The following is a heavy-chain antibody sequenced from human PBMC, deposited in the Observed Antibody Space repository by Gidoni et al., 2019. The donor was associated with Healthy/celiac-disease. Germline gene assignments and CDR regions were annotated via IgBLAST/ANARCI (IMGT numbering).Heavy chain of an antibody. CDR2: ISSSSSYI. D-gene: IGHD2-15*01. J-gene: IGHJ5*02. CDR1: GLTFSSYS. Sequence: EVQLVESGGSLVKPGGSLRLSCAASGLTFSSYSMNWVRQAPGKGLEWVSSISSSSSYIYYADSVKGRFTISRDNAKNSLYLQMNSRRAEDTAVYYCARVAATKTRWFDPWGQGTLVTVSS. CDR3: ARVAATKTRWFDP. V-gene: IGHV3-21*01.